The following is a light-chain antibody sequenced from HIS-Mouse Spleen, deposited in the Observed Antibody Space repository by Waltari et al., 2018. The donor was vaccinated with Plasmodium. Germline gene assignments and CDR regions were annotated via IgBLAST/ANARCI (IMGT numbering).Light chain of an antibody. CDR1: ALPKKY. Sequence: SYELTQPPSVSVSPGQTARITCSGDALPKKYAYWYQQKSGHAHVLVIYEETKRPSGVPERFSGSMSWSMATLTISGAQVEDESDYYCYSTDSSGNHRVFGGGTKLTVL. CDR2: EET. CDR3: YSTDSSGNHRV. V-gene: IGLV3-10*01. J-gene: IGLJ3*02.